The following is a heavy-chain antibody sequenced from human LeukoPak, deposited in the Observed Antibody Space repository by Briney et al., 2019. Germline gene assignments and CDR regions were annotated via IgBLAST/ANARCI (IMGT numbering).Heavy chain of an antibody. D-gene: IGHD2-8*01. CDR1: GGSISSSSYY. CDR2: IYYSGST. V-gene: IGHV4-39*07. J-gene: IGHJ4*02. CDR3: ARSIVLMVYAPDY. Sequence: SETLSLTCTVSGGSISSSSYYWGWIRQPPGKGLEWIGSIYYSGSTYYNPSLKSRVTISVDTSKNQFSLKLSSVTAADTAVYYCARSIVLMVYAPDYWGQGTLVTVSS.